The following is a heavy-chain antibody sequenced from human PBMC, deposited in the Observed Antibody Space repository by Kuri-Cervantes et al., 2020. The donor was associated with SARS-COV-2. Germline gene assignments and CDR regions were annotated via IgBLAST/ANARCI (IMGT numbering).Heavy chain of an antibody. CDR2: IYYSGST. J-gene: IGHJ5*02. CDR1: GGSISSGGYY. Sequence: LRLSCTVSGGSISSGGYYWSWIRQHPGKGLEWIGYIYYSGSTYYNPSLKSRVTISVDTSKNQFSLKLSSVTAADTAVYYCARLGASYSSYGGWFDPWGQGTLVTVSS. D-gene: IGHD5-18*01. V-gene: IGHV4-31*03. CDR3: ARLGASYSSYGGWFDP.